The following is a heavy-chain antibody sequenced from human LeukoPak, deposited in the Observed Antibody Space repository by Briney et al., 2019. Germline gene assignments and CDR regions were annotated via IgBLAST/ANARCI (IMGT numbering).Heavy chain of an antibody. V-gene: IGHV4-61*02. Sequence: SETLSLTCTVSGGSISSGSYYWSWIRQPAGKGLEWIGRIYTSGSTNYNPSLKSRVNISVDTSKNQFSLKLSSVTAADTAVYYCAREKKDIVVVPAAIPDYWGQGTLVTVSS. CDR3: AREKKDIVVVPAAIPDY. CDR2: IYTSGST. CDR1: GGSISSGSYY. D-gene: IGHD2-2*02. J-gene: IGHJ4*02.